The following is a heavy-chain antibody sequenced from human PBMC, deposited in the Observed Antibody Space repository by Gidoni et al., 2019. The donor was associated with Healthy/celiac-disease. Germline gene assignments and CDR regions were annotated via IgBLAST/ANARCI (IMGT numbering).Heavy chain of an antibody. CDR1: GFTFSNAW. CDR2: IKSKTDGGTT. J-gene: IGHJ4*02. D-gene: IGHD3-3*01. V-gene: IGHV3-15*01. CDR3: TTDFRYDFWSGYYKQDY. Sequence: EVQLVESGGGLVKPGGSLRLSCAASGFTFSNAWMSWVRQAPGKGLEWVGRIKSKTDGGTTDYAAPVKGRFTISRDDSKNTLYLQMNSLKTEDTAVYYCTTDFRYDFWSGYYKQDYWGQGTLVTVSS.